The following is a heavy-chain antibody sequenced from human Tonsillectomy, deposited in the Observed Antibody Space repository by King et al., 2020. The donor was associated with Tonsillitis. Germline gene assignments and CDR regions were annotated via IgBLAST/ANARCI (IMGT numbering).Heavy chain of an antibody. J-gene: IGHJ4*02. CDR2: IYYSGST. V-gene: IGHV4-31*03. Sequence: QVQLQESGPGLVKPSQTLSLTCTVSGGSISSGGYYWSWIRQHPGKGLEWIGYIYYSGSTYYNPSLKSRLTISVDTSKNQFSLKLSSVTAADTAVYYCARRGLSADPFGESEIFFDYWGQGTLVTVSS. CDR1: GGSISSGGYY. D-gene: IGHD3-10*01. CDR3: ARRGLSADPFGESEIFFDY.